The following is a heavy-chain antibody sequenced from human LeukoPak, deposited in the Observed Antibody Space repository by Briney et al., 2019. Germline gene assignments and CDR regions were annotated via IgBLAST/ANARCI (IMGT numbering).Heavy chain of an antibody. J-gene: IGHJ4*02. V-gene: IGHV1-46*01. CDR1: GYTFTSCY. D-gene: IGHD1-26*01. Sequence: GASVKVSCKASGYTFTSCYMHWVRQAPGQGLEWMGIINPGGGSTNYAQNFQGRVTMTRDTSTSTVYMELSSLRSEDTAVYYCARDSGSYSGFDYWGQGTLVTVSS. CDR3: ARDSGSYSGFDY. CDR2: INPGGGST.